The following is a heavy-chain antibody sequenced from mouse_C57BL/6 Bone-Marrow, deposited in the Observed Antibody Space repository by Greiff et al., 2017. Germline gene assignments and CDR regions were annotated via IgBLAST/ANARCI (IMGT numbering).Heavy chain of an antibody. J-gene: IGHJ2*01. CDR3: TSHYYGSSDDY. V-gene: IGHV14-3*01. CDR1: GFNFKNTY. CDR2: IDPANGNT. Sequence: EVLLQQSVAELVRPGASVKLSCTASGFNFKNTYMHWVKQRPEQGLEWIGRIDPANGNTKYAPKFQGKATITADTSSNTAYLQLSSLTSEDAAIYYCTSHYYGSSDDYWGQGTTLTVSS. D-gene: IGHD1-1*01.